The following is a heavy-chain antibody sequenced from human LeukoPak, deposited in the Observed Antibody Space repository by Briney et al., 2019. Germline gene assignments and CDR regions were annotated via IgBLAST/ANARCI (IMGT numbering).Heavy chain of an antibody. J-gene: IGHJ5*02. V-gene: IGHV3-48*03. CDR3: ARAPGFYGGYDRFDP. Sequence: GGSLRLSCAASGFTFSSYEMDWVRQAPGKGLEWVSYISSSGSTIYYADSVKGRFTISRDNAKNSLYLQINSLRAEDTAVYYCARAPGFYGGYDRFDPWGQGTLVTVSS. CDR1: GFTFSSYE. D-gene: IGHD4-17*01. CDR2: ISSSGSTI.